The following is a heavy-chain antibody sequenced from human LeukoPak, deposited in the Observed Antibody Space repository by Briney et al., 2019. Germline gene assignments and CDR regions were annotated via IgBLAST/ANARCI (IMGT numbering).Heavy chain of an antibody. J-gene: IGHJ4*02. CDR1: GFTFSSYA. CDR3: ARGSTYYDSSGQVPFDY. CDR2: ISYDGSNK. Sequence: GGSLRLSCAASGFTFSSYAMHWVRQAPGKGLEWVAVISYDGSNKYYADSVKGRFTISRDNAKNSLYLQMNSLRAEDTAVYYCARGSTYYDSSGQVPFDYWGQGTLVTVSS. V-gene: IGHV3-30*04. D-gene: IGHD3-22*01.